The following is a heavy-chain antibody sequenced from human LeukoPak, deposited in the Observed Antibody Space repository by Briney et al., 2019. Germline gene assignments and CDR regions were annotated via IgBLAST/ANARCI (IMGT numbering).Heavy chain of an antibody. CDR2: IYHSGST. CDR1: GGSISSSSYY. CDR3: ARDGDYGDYPTSDY. D-gene: IGHD4-17*01. V-gene: IGHV4-39*07. J-gene: IGHJ4*02. Sequence: TSETLSLTCTVSGGSISSSSYYWGWIRQPPGKGLEWIGSIYHSGSTYYNPSLKSRVTISVDTSKNQFSLKLSSVTAADTAVYYCARDGDYGDYPTSDYWGQGTLVTVSS.